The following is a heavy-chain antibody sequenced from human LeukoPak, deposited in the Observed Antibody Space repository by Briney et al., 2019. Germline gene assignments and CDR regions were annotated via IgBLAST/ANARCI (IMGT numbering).Heavy chain of an antibody. D-gene: IGHD2-15*01. CDR1: GYTFTSYD. CDR3: ARGPRVAASPFDY. V-gene: IGHV1-8*03. CDR2: MNPNSGNT. J-gene: IGHJ4*02. Sequence: ASVKVSCKASGYTFTSYDINWVRQATGQGLEWMGWMNPNSGNTGYARKFQGRVTITRNTSISTAYMELSSLRSEDTAVYYCARGPRVAASPFDYWGQGTLVTVSS.